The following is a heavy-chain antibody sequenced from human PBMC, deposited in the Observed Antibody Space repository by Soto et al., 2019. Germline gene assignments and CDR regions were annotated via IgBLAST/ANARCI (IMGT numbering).Heavy chain of an antibody. CDR2: ISGDGSAT. Sequence: EVKLLESGGGLVQPGESLRLSCAASGFRFWTYSMSWVRQAPGKGLEWVSGISGDGSATAYADSLKGRFTVSRDNSKDTLFLQMNTLRVEVTAVYDCAKTRLYDTSDYHRDGFDVWGPGTAVTVS. CDR3: AKTRLYDTSDYHRDGFDV. V-gene: IGHV3-23*01. J-gene: IGHJ3*01. D-gene: IGHD3-22*01. CDR1: GFRFWTYS.